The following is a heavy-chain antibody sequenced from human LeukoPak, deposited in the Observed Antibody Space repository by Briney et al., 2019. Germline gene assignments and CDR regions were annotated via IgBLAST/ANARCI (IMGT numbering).Heavy chain of an antibody. Sequence: PGGSLRRSCAASGFTFSSYWMDWVRQVPGKGLVWVSGINSDGRMTRYAESLKGRFTISRDNAKNTLYLQMSSLRAEDTAVYYCARVGSTDSPHAFDIWGQGTTVTVSS. J-gene: IGHJ3*02. CDR3: ARVGSTDSPHAFDI. CDR1: GFTFSSYW. V-gene: IGHV3-74*01. CDR2: INSDGRMT. D-gene: IGHD3-22*01.